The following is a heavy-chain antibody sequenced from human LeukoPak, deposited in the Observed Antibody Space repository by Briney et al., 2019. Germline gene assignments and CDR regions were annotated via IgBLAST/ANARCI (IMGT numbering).Heavy chain of an antibody. V-gene: IGHV4-30-4*01. J-gene: IGHJ4*02. CDR3: ARDPHQYCSGGSCYSR. CDR1: GGSISSGDYY. CDR2: IYYSGST. D-gene: IGHD2-15*01. Sequence: PSQTLSLTCTVSGGSISSGDYYWSWIRQPPGKGLEWIGYIYYSGSTYYNPSLKSRVTISVDTSKNQFSLKLSSVTAADTAVYYCARDPHQYCSGGSCYSRWGQGTLVTVSS.